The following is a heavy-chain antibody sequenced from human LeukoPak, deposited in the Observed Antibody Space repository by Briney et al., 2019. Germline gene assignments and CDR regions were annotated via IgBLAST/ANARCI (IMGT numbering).Heavy chain of an antibody. D-gene: IGHD5-18*01. CDR2: ISAYNGNT. J-gene: IGHJ6*02. CDR3: ARDRDTAMVACRPAYYYGMDV. Sequence: GASVKVSCKASGYTFTSYGISWVRQAPGQGLEWMGWISAYNGNTNYAQKLQGRVTMTTDTSTSTAYMELRSLRSDDTAGYYCARDRDTAMVACRPAYYYGMDVWGQGTTVTVSS. V-gene: IGHV1-18*01. CDR1: GYTFTSYG.